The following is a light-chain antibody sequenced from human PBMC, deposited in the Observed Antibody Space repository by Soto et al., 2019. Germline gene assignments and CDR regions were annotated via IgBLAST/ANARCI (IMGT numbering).Light chain of an antibody. V-gene: IGKV4-1*01. J-gene: IGKJ1*01. CDR3: QQYYSTPTWT. Sequence: DLVLAQSPGSLAVSLCLAATIKCKTTMDVGFSSNNKNYLAWYQQQPGQPPKLLIYWASTRESGVPDRFSGSGSGTDFTLTISSLQAEDVAVYYCQQYYSTPTWTFGQGTKVDIK. CDR1: MDVGFSSNNKNY. CDR2: WAS.